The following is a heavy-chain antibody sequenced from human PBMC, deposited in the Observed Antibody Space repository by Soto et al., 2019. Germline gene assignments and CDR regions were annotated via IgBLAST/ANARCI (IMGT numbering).Heavy chain of an antibody. J-gene: IGHJ4*02. CDR3: ARGWRSPTY. CDR1: GFTFSDHS. V-gene: IGHV3-11*01. CDR2: ISKSGDSI. D-gene: IGHD3-22*01. Sequence: GGSLRLSCVVSGFTFSDHSMSWIRQAPGKGLEWVSYISKSGDSIYYADSVKGRFIISRDIAKKSLYLQMNSLRAEDTAVYYFARGWRSPTYWGQGTLVTVSS.